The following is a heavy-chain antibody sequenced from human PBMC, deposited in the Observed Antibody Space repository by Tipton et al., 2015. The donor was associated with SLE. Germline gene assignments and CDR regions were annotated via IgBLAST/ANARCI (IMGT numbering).Heavy chain of an antibody. Sequence: LRLSCTVSGGSVSPYYWNWIRQPAGKGLEWIGRIYSSGSTIYNPSLKSRLTLSLDTSKNQFSLRVRSVTAADTAVYYCARVDRGPRNFDLWGRGTLVTVSS. CDR2: IYSSGST. CDR3: ARVDRGPRNFDL. J-gene: IGHJ2*01. CDR1: GGSVSPYY. V-gene: IGHV4-4*07. D-gene: IGHD1-26*01.